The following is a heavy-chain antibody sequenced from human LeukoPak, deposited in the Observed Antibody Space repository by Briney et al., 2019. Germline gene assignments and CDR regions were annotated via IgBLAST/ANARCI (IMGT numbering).Heavy chain of an antibody. CDR1: GGSISSYY. CDR3: ARSYSSSWYIPFDY. CDR2: VYYSGST. D-gene: IGHD6-13*01. Sequence: PSETLSLTCTVSGGSISSYYWSWIRQPPGKGLEWIGYVYYSGSTNYNPSLKSRVTISVDTSKNQFSLKLSSVTAADTAVYYCARSYSSSWYIPFDYWGQGTLVTVSS. V-gene: IGHV4-59*08. J-gene: IGHJ4*02.